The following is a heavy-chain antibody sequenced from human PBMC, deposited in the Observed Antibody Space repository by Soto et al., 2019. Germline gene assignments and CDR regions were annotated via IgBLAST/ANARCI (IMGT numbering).Heavy chain of an antibody. CDR2: ISAYNGNT. Sequence: GASVKVSCKASGYSFTSYGVSWVRQAPGQGLEWIGWISAYNGNTNYAQNLQGRVTLTTDTSTSTAYMELRSLRSDDTAMYYCARDRSSGWFVYWGQGTLVTVSS. V-gene: IGHV1-18*01. CDR1: GYSFTSYG. J-gene: IGHJ4*02. CDR3: ARDRSSGWFVY. D-gene: IGHD6-19*01.